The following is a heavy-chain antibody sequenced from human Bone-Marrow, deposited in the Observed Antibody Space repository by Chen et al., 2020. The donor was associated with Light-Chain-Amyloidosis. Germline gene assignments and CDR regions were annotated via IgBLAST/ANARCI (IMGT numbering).Heavy chain of an antibody. CDR2: IDDSGST. D-gene: IGHD1-26*01. V-gene: IGHV4-31*03. CDR1: GDSISSDSYY. Sequence: QVQLQESGPGLVKPSQTLSLTCSVSGDSISSDSYYWRWIRQHPGKCLEWSGYIDDSGSTYYNPSLKVRVTISVDSSQNQFSLTLTSVTVADTAVYYCASSLSAYFVDVVYWGQGVLVIVSS. CDR3: ASSLSAYFVDVVY. J-gene: IGHJ4*02.